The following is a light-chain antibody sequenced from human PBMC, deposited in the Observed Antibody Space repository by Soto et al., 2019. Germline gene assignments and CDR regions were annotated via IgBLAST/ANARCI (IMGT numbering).Light chain of an antibody. CDR2: GAS. V-gene: IGKV3-20*01. CDR1: QSVSNDF. J-gene: IGKJ1*01. CDR3: QQYKSYTSWT. Sequence: EIVLTQSPGILSLSPGERATLSCRASQSVSNDFLAWYQQKPGQAPRLLVFGASTRATDVPDRFSGSGSGADFTLTISRLEPEDFATYYCQQYKSYTSWTFGQGTKVEI.